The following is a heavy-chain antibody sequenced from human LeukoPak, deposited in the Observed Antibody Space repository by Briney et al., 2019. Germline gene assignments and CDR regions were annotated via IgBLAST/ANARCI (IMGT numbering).Heavy chain of an antibody. CDR3: ARERITYYYDSSGYYTAKEMDY. D-gene: IGHD3-22*01. J-gene: IGHJ4*02. CDR2: ISYDGSNK. V-gene: IGHV3-30*04. Sequence: PGGSLRLSCAASGFTFSSYAMHWVRQAPGKGLEWVAVISYDGSNKYYADSVKGRFTISRYNSKNTLYLQMNSLRAEDTAVYYCARERITYYYDSSGYYTAKEMDYWGQGTLVTVSS. CDR1: GFTFSSYA.